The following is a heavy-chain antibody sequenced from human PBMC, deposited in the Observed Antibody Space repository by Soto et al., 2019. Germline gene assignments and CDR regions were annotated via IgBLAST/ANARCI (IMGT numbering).Heavy chain of an antibody. D-gene: IGHD3-22*01. CDR3: ARDRDGSGSTGYFGY. J-gene: IGHJ4*02. CDR2: ITSSGTTT. Sequence: QVQLVESGGGLVRPGGSLRLSCAPSGFTFSDYYMSWIRQAPGKGLEWVSYITSSGTTTYYADSVKGRFTISRDNAKNSLDLQMDRLRVEDTAVYYCARDRDGSGSTGYFGYWGQGTLVTVSS. CDR1: GFTFSDYY. V-gene: IGHV3-11*01.